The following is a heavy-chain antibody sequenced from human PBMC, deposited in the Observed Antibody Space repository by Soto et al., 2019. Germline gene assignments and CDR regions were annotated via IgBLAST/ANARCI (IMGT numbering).Heavy chain of an antibody. CDR1: GFTFSSYA. D-gene: IGHD6-19*01. CDR2: ISGSGGST. CDR3: SKDSSRKYCSGWYVYY. J-gene: IGHJ4*02. V-gene: IGHV3-23*01. Sequence: GGSLRLSCAASGFTFSSYAMSWVRQALGKRLEWVSAISGSGGSTYYAEYVKGRFTISRDNSKNTMYLKMNSLRAEDTAVYYCSKDSSRKYCSGWYVYYWGQGTLVTVSS.